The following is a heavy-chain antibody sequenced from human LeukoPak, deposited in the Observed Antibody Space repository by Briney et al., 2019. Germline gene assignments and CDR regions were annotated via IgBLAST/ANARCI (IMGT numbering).Heavy chain of an antibody. CDR3: ARGFGRLGSGDVFDI. D-gene: IGHD6-19*01. V-gene: IGHV4-4*07. J-gene: IGHJ3*02. CDR2: VYSSGST. CDR1: AGSISSNF. Sequence: SETLSLTCSVSAGSISSNFWSWIRQPAGKGLEWIGLVYSSGSTKYNPSLKNRATMSVDAYEKLFSLKLTSVAAADMAVYYCARGFGRLGSGDVFDIWGQGTMVTVSS.